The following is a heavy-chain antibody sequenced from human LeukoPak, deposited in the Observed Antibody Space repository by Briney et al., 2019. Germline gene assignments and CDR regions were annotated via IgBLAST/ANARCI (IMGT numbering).Heavy chain of an antibody. CDR2: IYPGDSDT. Sequence: GESLKISCKGSGYSFTSYWIGWVRQMPGKGLEWMGIIYPGDSDTRYSPSFQGQVTISADKSISTAYLQWGSLKASDTAMYYCARLGGTMIVVVPYYFDYWGQGTLVTVSS. J-gene: IGHJ4*02. CDR1: GYSFTSYW. CDR3: ARLGGTMIVVVPYYFDY. V-gene: IGHV5-51*01. D-gene: IGHD3-22*01.